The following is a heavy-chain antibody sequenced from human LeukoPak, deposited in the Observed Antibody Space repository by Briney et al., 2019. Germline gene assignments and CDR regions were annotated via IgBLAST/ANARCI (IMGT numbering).Heavy chain of an antibody. Sequence: SETLSLTCAVYGGSFSGYYWSWIRLPPGKGLEWIGEINHSGSTNYNPSLKSRVTISVDTSKNQFSLKLSSVTAADTAVYYCARGRITIFGAVSFGAFDIWGQGTMVTVSS. CDR2: INHSGST. D-gene: IGHD3-3*01. V-gene: IGHV4-34*01. CDR1: GGSFSGYY. J-gene: IGHJ3*02. CDR3: ARGRITIFGAVSFGAFDI.